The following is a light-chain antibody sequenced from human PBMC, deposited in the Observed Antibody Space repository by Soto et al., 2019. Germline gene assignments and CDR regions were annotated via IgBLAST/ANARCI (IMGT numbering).Light chain of an antibody. Sequence: ESVLTQSPGTLSLSPGERATLSCRASQSVSSSYLAWYQQKSGQAPRLLLYGSSSRATGNPDMFRVSGSGTDFTLTISRLDPQDFQVYYCRHDGRSTTFGQGTKVEIK. V-gene: IGKV3-20*01. CDR3: RHDGRSTT. CDR1: QSVSSSY. CDR2: GSS. J-gene: IGKJ1*01.